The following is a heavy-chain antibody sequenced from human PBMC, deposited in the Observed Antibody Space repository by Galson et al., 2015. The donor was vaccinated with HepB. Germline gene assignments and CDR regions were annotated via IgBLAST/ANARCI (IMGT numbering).Heavy chain of an antibody. D-gene: IGHD6-19*01. CDR3: ARDRLIVAGTGLDY. CDR2: IWYDGSNK. CDR1: GFTFSSYG. V-gene: IGHV3-33*01. Sequence: SLRLSCAASGFTFSSYGMHWVRQAPGKGLEWVAVIWYDGSNKYYADSVKGRFTISRDNSKNTLYLQMNSLRAEDTAVYYCARDRLIVAGTGLDYWGQGTLVTVSS. J-gene: IGHJ4*02.